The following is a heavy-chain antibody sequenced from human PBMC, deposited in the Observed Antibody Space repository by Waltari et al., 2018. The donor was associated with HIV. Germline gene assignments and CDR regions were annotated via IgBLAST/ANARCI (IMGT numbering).Heavy chain of an antibody. D-gene: IGHD3-10*01. V-gene: IGHV1-69*01. CDR3: ARQGPSGVDPGAFDI. J-gene: IGHJ3*02. CDR1: GGTFSSYA. Sequence: QVQLVQSGAEVKKPGSSVKVSCKASGGTFSSYAICWVRPEPGQGLEWMGGIIPIFGTANYAQKFQGRVTITADESTSTAYMELSSLRSEDTAVYYCARQGPSGVDPGAFDIWGQGTMVTVSS. CDR2: IIPIFGTA.